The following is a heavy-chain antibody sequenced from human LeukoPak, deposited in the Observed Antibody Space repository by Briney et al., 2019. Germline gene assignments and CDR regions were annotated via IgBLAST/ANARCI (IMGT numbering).Heavy chain of an antibody. J-gene: IGHJ4*02. Sequence: ASVKVSCKASGYTFSNFGISWVRQAPGQGLEWMGWISGNNDNPNYGQKFQGRFTVTTDSSTSTAYMELRDLRSDDTVVYYCARDGTSTDDYWGQGTLVTVSS. CDR1: GYTFSNFG. D-gene: IGHD2-2*01. V-gene: IGHV1-18*01. CDR3: ARDGTSTDDY. CDR2: ISGNNDNP.